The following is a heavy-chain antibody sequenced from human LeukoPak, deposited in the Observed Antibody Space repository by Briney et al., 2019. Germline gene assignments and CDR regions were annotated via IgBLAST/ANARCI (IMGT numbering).Heavy chain of an antibody. Sequence: ASVKVSCKASGYTFTSYYMHWVRQAPGQGLEWMGWMNPNSGNTGYAQKFQGRVTMTRNTSISTAYMELSSLRSEDTAVYYCAKRYGSYYRAFDIWGQGTMVTVSS. D-gene: IGHD1-26*01. V-gene: IGHV1-8*02. CDR2: MNPNSGNT. CDR3: AKRYGSYYRAFDI. J-gene: IGHJ3*02. CDR1: GYTFTSYY.